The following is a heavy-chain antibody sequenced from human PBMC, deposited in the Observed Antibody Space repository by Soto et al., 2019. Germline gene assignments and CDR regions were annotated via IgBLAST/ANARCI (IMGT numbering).Heavy chain of an antibody. Sequence: SETLSLTCTVSGGSISSYYWSWIRQPPGKGLEWIGYIYYSGSTNYNPSLKSRVTISVDTSKNQFSLKLSSVTAADTAVYYCARGRLQSPPSGFDPCGQGTQVTISS. V-gene: IGHV4-59*08. CDR1: GGSISSYY. D-gene: IGHD4-4*01. CDR2: IYYSGST. J-gene: IGHJ5*02. CDR3: ARGRLQSPPSGFDP.